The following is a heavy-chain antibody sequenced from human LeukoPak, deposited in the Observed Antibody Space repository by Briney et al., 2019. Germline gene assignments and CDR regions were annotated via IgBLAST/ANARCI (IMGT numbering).Heavy chain of an antibody. Sequence: GRSLRLSCADSGFTFSSYAMHWVRQAPGKGLEWVAVISYDGSNKYYADSVKGRFTISRDNSKNTLYLQMNSLRAEDTAVYYCARASMAAADYWGQGTLVTVSS. J-gene: IGHJ4*02. CDR1: GFTFSSYA. V-gene: IGHV3-30*04. CDR3: ARASMAAADY. CDR2: ISYDGSNK. D-gene: IGHD2/OR15-2a*01.